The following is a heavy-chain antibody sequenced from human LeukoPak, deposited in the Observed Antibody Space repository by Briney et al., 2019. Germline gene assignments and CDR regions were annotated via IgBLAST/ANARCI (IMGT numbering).Heavy chain of an antibody. J-gene: IGHJ5*02. CDR1: HFTFSAFG. D-gene: IGHD3-10*01. V-gene: IGHV3-33*03. Sequence: GGSLRLSCAASHFTFSAFGMHWVRQAPGKGLEWVAFMSYEGSHKYYGDSVKGRFTISRDNSKNTVYLQMNSLRAEDTAVYYCAKDRGGIWGSGSYSPDNWFDPWGQGTLVTVSS. CDR3: AKDRGGIWGSGSYSPDNWFDP. CDR2: MSYEGSHK.